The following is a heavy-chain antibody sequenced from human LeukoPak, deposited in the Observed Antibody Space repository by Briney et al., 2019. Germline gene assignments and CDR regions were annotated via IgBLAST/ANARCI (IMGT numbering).Heavy chain of an antibody. CDR3: ARGRYSHSSSWYNDPRTFLPPGY. CDR1: GFTVSSNY. CDR2: IYSGGST. D-gene: IGHD6-13*01. V-gene: IGHV3-66*01. J-gene: IGHJ4*02. Sequence: PGGSLRLSCAASGFTVSSNYMGWVRQAPGKGLEWVSVIYSGGSTYYPDSVKGRFTISRDNSKNTLYLQMNSLRAEDTAVYYCARGRYSHSSSWYNDPRTFLPPGYWGQGTLVTVSS.